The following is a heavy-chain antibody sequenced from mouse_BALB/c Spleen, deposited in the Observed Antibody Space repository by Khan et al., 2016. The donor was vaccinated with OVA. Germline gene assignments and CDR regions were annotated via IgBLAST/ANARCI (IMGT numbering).Heavy chain of an antibody. Sequence: EVELVESGGGLVKPGGSLKLSCAASGFTFSSYAVSWVRQTPEKRLEWVATINSDGGYTYYPDSVKGRFTISRANAMNPLYLQMRSLRSEDTAMYYCARHNYGPFAYWGQGTLVTVSA. D-gene: IGHD1-1*01. V-gene: IGHV5-9-3*01. CDR1: GFTFSSYA. CDR2: INSDGGYT. CDR3: ARHNYGPFAY. J-gene: IGHJ3*01.